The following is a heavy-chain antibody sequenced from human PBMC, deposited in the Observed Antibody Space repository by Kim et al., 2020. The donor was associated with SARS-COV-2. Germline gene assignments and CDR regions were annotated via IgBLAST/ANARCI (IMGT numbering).Heavy chain of an antibody. CDR2: ISTYNGNT. V-gene: IGHV1-18*04. J-gene: IGHJ6*02. Sequence: ASVKVSCKASGYTFTNSGISWVRQAPGQGLEWMGWISTYNGNTNYAQMIQGRVTMTRDTSTSTAYMELRSLRSDDTAVFYCAREVGSGGGLDVWGQWTTV. CDR1: GYTFTNSG. CDR3: AREVGSGGGLDV. D-gene: IGHD3-10*01.